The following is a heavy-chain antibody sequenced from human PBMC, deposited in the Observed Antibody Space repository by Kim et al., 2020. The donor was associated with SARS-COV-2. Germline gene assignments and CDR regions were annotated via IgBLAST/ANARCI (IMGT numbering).Heavy chain of an antibody. Sequence: AHVKGRFTISRDDSKHTLYLQMNSLKTEDTAVYYCTTSTTNYYFYYGMDVWGQGTTVTVSS. D-gene: IGHD1-26*01. J-gene: IGHJ6*02. CDR3: TTSTTNYYFYYGMDV. V-gene: IGHV3-15*01.